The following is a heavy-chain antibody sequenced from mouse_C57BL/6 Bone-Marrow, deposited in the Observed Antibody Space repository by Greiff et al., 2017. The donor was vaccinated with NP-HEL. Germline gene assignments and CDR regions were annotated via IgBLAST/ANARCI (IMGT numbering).Heavy chain of an antibody. V-gene: IGHV1-64*01. CDR2: IHPNSGST. CDR3: ARSPYSNSYYFDY. J-gene: IGHJ2*01. Sequence: QVQLQQPGAELVKPGASVKLSCKASGYTFTSYWMHWVKQRPGQGLKWIGMIHPNSGSTNYNEKFKSKATLTVDKSSSTAYMQLSSLTSEDSAVYYCARSPYSNSYYFDYWGQGTTLTVSS. CDR1: GYTFTSYW. D-gene: IGHD2-5*01.